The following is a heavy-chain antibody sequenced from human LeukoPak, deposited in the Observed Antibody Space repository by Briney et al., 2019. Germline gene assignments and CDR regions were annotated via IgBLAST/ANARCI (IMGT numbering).Heavy chain of an antibody. CDR1: GFTFSNAW. CDR2: IKSKTDGGTT. D-gene: IGHD3-9*01. Sequence: GGSLRLPCAASGFTFSNAWMSWVRQAPGKGLEWVGRIKSKTDGGTTDYAAPVKGRFTISRDDSKNTLYLQMNSVKTEDTAVYYCTTYDILTGFDAFDIWGQGTMVTVSS. V-gene: IGHV3-15*01. CDR3: TTYDILTGFDAFDI. J-gene: IGHJ3*02.